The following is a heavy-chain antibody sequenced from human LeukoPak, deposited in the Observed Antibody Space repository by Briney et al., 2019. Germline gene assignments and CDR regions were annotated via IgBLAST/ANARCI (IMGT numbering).Heavy chain of an antibody. CDR1: GYTFTGYY. Sequence: ASVKVSCKASGYTFTGYYMHWVRQAPGQGLEWMGWINVNRGGTNYAQKFRDRVTMTSDTSISTAYMELSRLRSDDTAVYFCTRIFCNSTSCYHFDHWGQGTLVTVSS. D-gene: IGHD2-2*01. V-gene: IGHV1-2*02. CDR3: TRIFCNSTSCYHFDH. CDR2: INVNRGGT. J-gene: IGHJ4*02.